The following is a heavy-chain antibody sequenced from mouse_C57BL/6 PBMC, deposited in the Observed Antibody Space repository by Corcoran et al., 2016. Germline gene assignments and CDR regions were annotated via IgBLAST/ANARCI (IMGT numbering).Heavy chain of an antibody. V-gene: IGHV1-80*01. CDR1: GYAFSSYW. CDR2: IYPGDGDT. J-gene: IGHJ2*01. Sequence: QVQLQQSGAELVKPGASVKISCKASGYAFSSYWMNWVKQRPGKGLEWIGQIYPGDGDTNYNGKFKGNATLTADKSSSTAYMQVSRLTSEDSAVYLCARGVDYSRDYWGQGTTLTVSA. CDR3: ARGVDYSRDY. D-gene: IGHD1-1*01.